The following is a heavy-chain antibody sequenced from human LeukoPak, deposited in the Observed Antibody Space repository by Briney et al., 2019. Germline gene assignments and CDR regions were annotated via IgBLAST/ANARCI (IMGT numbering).Heavy chain of an antibody. CDR2: ISNSGSYI. D-gene: IGHD3-22*01. J-gene: IGHJ4*02. CDR1: GFTFSSYS. Sequence: GGSLRLSCAAAGFTFSSYSMNWVRQAPGKGLEWVAFISNSGSYIYYADSVKGRFTISRDNAKNSLYLQMNSLRVEDTAVYYCERERDYDMSGAFDYWGQETLVTVSS. CDR3: ERERDYDMSGAFDY. V-gene: IGHV3-21*01.